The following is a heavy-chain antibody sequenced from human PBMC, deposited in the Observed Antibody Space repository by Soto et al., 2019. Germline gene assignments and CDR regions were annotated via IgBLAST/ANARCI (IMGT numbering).Heavy chain of an antibody. CDR2: IKSKFDGETI. CDR3: ATGLLRYYAY. CDR1: GINFSRAW. Sequence: PGGSLRLSCAASGINFSRAWMSWVRQAPGKGLEWAGRIKSKFDGETIDYAAPVKGRFTISRDDSKNIVYLQMNSLNTEDTAVYYCATGLLRYYAYWGHGTLVTVSS. V-gene: IGHV3-15*01. J-gene: IGHJ4*01. D-gene: IGHD3-9*01.